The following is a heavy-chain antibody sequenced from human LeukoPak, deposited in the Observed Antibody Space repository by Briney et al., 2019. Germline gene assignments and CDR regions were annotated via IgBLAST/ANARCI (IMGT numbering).Heavy chain of an antibody. Sequence: PGGSLRLSCAASGFTFSTYAMSWVRQAPGKGLEWVSAIRGSGHNTYYADSVKDRFTISRDNSKNTLHLQVNSLRAEDTAVYYCAKDGAAAGTAAEYFQHWGQGTLVTVSS. D-gene: IGHD6-13*01. V-gene: IGHV3-23*01. CDR1: GFTFSTYA. CDR3: AKDGAAAGTAAEYFQH. J-gene: IGHJ1*01. CDR2: IRGSGHNT.